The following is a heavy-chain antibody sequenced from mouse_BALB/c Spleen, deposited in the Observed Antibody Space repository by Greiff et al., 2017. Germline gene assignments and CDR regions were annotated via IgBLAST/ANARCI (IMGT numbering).Heavy chain of an antibody. D-gene: IGHD2-3*01. V-gene: IGHV6-6*02. Sequence: EVKVEESGGGLVQPGGSMKLSCVASGFTFSNYWMNWVRQSPEKGLEWVAEIRLKSNNYATHYAESVKGRFTISRDDSKSSVYLQMNNLRAEDTGIYYCTRDGPGFAYWGQGTLVTVSA. J-gene: IGHJ3*01. CDR3: TRDGPGFAY. CDR2: IRLKSNNYAT. CDR1: GFTFSNYW.